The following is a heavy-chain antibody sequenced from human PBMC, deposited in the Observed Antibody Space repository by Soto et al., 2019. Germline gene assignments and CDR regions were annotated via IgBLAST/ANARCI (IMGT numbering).Heavy chain of an antibody. CDR2: IYHSGST. J-gene: IGHJ6*02. V-gene: IGHV4-34*01. D-gene: IGHD6-19*01. CDR3: ARDSVAGAYYYYGMDV. Sequence: PSETLSLTCAVYGGSFSGYYWSWIRQPPGKGLEWIGEIYHSGSTNYNPSLKSRVTISVDKSKNQFSLKLSSVTAADTAVYYCARDSVAGAYYYYGMDVWGQGTTVTVSS. CDR1: GGSFSGYY.